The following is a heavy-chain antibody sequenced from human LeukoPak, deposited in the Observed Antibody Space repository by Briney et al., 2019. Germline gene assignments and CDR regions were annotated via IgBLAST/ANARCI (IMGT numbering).Heavy chain of an antibody. CDR1: GYTFTSYD. D-gene: IGHD3-3*01. J-gene: IGHJ5*02. Sequence: ASVKVSFKASGYTFTSYDINWVRQATGQGLEWMGWMNPNSGNTGYAQKFQGRVTITRNTSISTAYMELSSLRSEDTAVYYCARGPLVLRFLEWSGNWFDPWGQGTLVTVSS. V-gene: IGHV1-8*03. CDR3: ARGPLVLRFLEWSGNWFDP. CDR2: MNPNSGNT.